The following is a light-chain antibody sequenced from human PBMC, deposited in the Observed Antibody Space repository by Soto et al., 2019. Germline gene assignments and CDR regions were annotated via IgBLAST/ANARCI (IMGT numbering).Light chain of an antibody. J-gene: IGLJ2*01. V-gene: IGLV2-8*01. CDR1: SSDVGGYNY. CDR3: SSYAGSTAVV. Sequence: QSALTQPPSASGSPGQSVTISCTGTSSDVGGYNYVSWYQQHPGKAPKLMIYEVSKRPSGVPDRFSGSKSGNTASLTVSGLQAEDAADYYCSSYAGSTAVVFGGGTKLTVL. CDR2: EVS.